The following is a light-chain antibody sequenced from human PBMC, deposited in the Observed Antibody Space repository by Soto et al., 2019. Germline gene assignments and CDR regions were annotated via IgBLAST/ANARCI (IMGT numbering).Light chain of an antibody. CDR2: VNSDGSH. J-gene: IGLJ3*02. CDR1: SGHNSYA. Sequence: QSVLTQSPSASASLGASVKLTCTLSSGHNSYAIAWHQQQPEKGPRYLMKVNSDGSHSKGDGIPARFSGSSSGAERYLTISSLQSEDEADYYCQTWSTDIRVFGGGTKLTVL. V-gene: IGLV4-69*01. CDR3: QTWSTDIRV.